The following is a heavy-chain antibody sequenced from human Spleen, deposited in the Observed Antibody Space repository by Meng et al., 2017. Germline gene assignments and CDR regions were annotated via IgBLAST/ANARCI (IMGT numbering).Heavy chain of an antibody. CDR3: ASNYGSGSYSFAY. Sequence: QGQLVQSGAEVKKPGASVKISCKASGYTFTNYAMHWVRQAPGQRLEWMGWINAGNGNTKYSQKYQGRVSFTRDTSASTAYMELSSLRSEDTAVYYCASNYGSGSYSFAYWGQGTLVTVSS. D-gene: IGHD3-10*01. J-gene: IGHJ4*02. V-gene: IGHV1-3*01. CDR2: INAGNGNT. CDR1: GYTFTNYA.